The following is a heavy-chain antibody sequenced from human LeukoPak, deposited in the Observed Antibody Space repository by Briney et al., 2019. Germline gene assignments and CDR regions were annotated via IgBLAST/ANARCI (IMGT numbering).Heavy chain of an antibody. CDR2: IYYSGST. CDR1: GGSISSGGYS. Sequence: SETLSLTCAVSGGSISSGGYSWSWIRQPPGKGLEWIGYIYYSGSTYFNPSLKSRVTISVDTSKNQFSLKLSPVTAADTAVYYCASLYDYFDYWGQGTLVTVSS. D-gene: IGHD5/OR15-5a*01. V-gene: IGHV4-30-4*07. J-gene: IGHJ4*02. CDR3: ASLYDYFDY.